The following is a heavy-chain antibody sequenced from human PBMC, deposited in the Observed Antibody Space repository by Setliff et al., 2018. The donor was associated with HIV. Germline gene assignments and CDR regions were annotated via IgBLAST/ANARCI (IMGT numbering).Heavy chain of an antibody. CDR2: IHPRDSDT. D-gene: IGHD3-10*01. Sequence: ESLKISCKGFGYSFTSYLIAWVRQTPGKGLEWMGNIHPRDSDTRYSPSVQGQVTLSVDKSISTAYLQWSSLKASDTAMYYCVRHVSSSAVFDPWGQGTLVTVSS. CDR1: GYSFTSYL. V-gene: IGHV5-51*01. J-gene: IGHJ5*02. CDR3: VRHVSSSAVFDP.